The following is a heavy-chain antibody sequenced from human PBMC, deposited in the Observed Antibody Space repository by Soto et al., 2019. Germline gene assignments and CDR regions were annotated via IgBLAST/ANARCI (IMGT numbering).Heavy chain of an antibody. Sequence: PXDSLKVSCKCSGYSFTRYWIGLVLQMPGKGLEWVGIVYPADSDPRYSPSFRGQVTISADKSINTAYLQWSSLKASDTAMYYCARGLGNDSRPHDYYGMDVWGQGTTVTVSS. D-gene: IGHD3-22*01. CDR2: VYPADSDP. V-gene: IGHV5-51*01. J-gene: IGHJ6*02. CDR3: ARGLGNDSRPHDYYGMDV. CDR1: GYSFTRYW.